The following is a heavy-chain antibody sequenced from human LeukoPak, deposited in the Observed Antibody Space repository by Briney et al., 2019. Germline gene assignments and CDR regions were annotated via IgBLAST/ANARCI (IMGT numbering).Heavy chain of an antibody. CDR1: GFTFSSYN. V-gene: IGHV3-21*01. CDR3: ARVRYDGSGYYSIFDY. CDR2: ISSSSSYI. D-gene: IGHD3-22*01. Sequence: GGSLRLSCAASGFTFSSYNMNWVRQAPGKGLEWVSSISSSSSYINYADSVKGRFTISRDNAKNSLYLQMNSLRAEDTAVYFCARVRYDGSGYYSIFDYWGQGTLVTVSS. J-gene: IGHJ4*02.